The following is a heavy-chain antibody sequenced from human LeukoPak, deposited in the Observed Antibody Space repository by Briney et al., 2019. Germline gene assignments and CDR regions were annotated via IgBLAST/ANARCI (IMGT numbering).Heavy chain of an antibody. Sequence: PGGSLRLSCAASGFTFSDYTMSWIRQAPGKGLECICISTVASDGNIYYAESVKGRFTISRDNAKNSLYLQMNNLRAEDTAVYYCAKRYCTSANCSIFDYWGQGTLVTVSS. V-gene: IGHV3-11*01. CDR2: TVASDGNI. CDR3: AKRYCTSANCSIFDY. CDR1: GFTFSDYT. D-gene: IGHD2-2*01. J-gene: IGHJ4*02.